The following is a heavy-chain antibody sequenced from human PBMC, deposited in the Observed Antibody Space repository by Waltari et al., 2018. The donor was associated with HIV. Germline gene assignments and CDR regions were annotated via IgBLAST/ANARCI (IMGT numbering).Heavy chain of an antibody. CDR2: ISGMAYST. V-gene: IGHV3-23*01. CDR1: GFTFSNYA. D-gene: IGHD6-13*01. J-gene: IGHJ6*02. CDR3: VKEHQYSHTWYSYYGMDV. Sequence: EVQLLESGGGLVQPGGSLRLSCAASGFTFSNYAMSWVRQAPGKGLGGVSAISGMAYSTYSAESVKGRFTISRDNSKNKLYLQMNSLRAEDTAVYFCVKEHQYSHTWYSYYGMDVWGQGTTVTVSS.